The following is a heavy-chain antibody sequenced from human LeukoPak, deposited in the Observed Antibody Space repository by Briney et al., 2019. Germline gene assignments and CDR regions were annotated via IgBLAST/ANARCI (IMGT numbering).Heavy chain of an antibody. V-gene: IGHV4-30-2*03. CDR2: IYYSGST. CDR1: GTSISAGYS. Sequence: PSQTLSLTCTVSGTSISAGYSWSWIRQPPGKGLQWIGYIYYSGSTYYNPSLKSRVTISVDTSKNQFSLRLTSVTATDTAVYYCARVPGGALNWFDPWGQGTLVTVSS. D-gene: IGHD1-1*01. J-gene: IGHJ5*02. CDR3: ARVPGGALNWFDP.